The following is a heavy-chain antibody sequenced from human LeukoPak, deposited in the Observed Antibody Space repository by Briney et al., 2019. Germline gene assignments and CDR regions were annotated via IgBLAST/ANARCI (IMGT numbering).Heavy chain of an antibody. CDR3: AKGDAVNTAY. J-gene: IGHJ4*02. V-gene: IGHV3-23*01. CDR1: GFTFSSYA. CDR2: ISGSGGST. D-gene: IGHD4-17*01. Sequence: GGSLRLSCAGAGFTFSSYAMSWVRQAPGKGLEWVSAISGSGGSTYYADSVKGRFTISRDNSKNTLYLQMNSLRAEDTAVYYCAKGDAVNTAYWGQGTLVTVSS.